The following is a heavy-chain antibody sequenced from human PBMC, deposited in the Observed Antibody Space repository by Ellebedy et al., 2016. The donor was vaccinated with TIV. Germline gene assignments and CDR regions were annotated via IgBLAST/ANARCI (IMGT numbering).Heavy chain of an antibody. CDR1: GGSFSGYY. D-gene: IGHD2/OR15-2a*01. V-gene: IGHV4-34*01. CDR3: ARHNSGYVDY. CDR2: INHSGST. Sequence: MPSETLSLTCAVYGGSFSGYYWSWIRQPPGKGLGWIGEINHSGSTNYNPSLKSRFTISVDTSKNQFSLKLSSVPAADTAVYYCARHNSGYVDYWGQGTLVTVSS. J-gene: IGHJ4*02.